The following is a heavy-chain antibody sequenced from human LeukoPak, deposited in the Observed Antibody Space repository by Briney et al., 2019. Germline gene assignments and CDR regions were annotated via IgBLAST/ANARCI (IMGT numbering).Heavy chain of an antibody. CDR1: GGSFSGYY. J-gene: IGHJ4*02. CDR3: AGLDPRFNFDY. CDR2: INHSGST. Sequence: SETLSLTCAVYGGSFSGYYWSWIRQPPGKGLEWIGEINHSGSTNYNPSLKSRVTISVDTSKNQFSLKLSSVTAADTAVYYCAGLDPRFNFDYWGQGTLVTVSS. V-gene: IGHV4-34*01. D-gene: IGHD3-3*01.